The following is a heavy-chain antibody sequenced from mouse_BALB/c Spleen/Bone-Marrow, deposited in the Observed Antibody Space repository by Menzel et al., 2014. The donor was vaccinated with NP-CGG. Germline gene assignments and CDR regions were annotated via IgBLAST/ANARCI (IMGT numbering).Heavy chain of an antibody. CDR2: ISSGGSYT. CDR1: GFTFSTYA. D-gene: IGHD1-1*01. Sequence: EVQLVESGGVLVKPGGSLKLSCAASGFTFSTYAMSRVRQSPEKRLEWVAEISSGGSYTYYPDTVTGRFTISRDNAKNTLYLEMSSLRSEDTAMYYCARDGYGSSDWGQGTLVTVSA. V-gene: IGHV5-9-4*01. CDR3: ARDGYGSSD. J-gene: IGHJ3*01.